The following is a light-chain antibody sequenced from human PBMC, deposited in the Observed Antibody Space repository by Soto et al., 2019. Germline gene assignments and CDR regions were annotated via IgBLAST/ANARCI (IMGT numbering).Light chain of an antibody. CDR3: QQFYYLPYT. CDR2: DAS. V-gene: IGKV1-33*01. Sequence: DIQMTQSPSSLSASVGDRVTITCQASQDISNYLNWYQQKPGKAPKLLIYDASNLQTGVSSRFSGIGSGTDFTFTISSLLPEDIATYYCQQFYYLPYTFGQGTKLEI. J-gene: IGKJ2*01. CDR1: QDISNY.